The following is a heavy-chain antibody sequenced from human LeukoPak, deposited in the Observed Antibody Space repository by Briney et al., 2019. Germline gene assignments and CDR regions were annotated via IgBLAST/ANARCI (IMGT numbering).Heavy chain of an antibody. Sequence: GESLKISCKGSGYSFTSYWIGWVRQMPGKGLEWMGIIHPGDSDTRYSPSFQGQVTISADKSISTAYLQWSSLKASDTAMYYCARRGSGYCSGGSCHDLDYWGQGTLVTVSS. CDR3: ARRGSGYCSGGSCHDLDY. D-gene: IGHD2-15*01. J-gene: IGHJ4*02. CDR2: IHPGDSDT. CDR1: GYSFTSYW. V-gene: IGHV5-51*01.